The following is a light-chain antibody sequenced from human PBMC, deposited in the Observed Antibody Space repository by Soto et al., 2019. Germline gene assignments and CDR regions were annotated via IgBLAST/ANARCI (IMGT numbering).Light chain of an antibody. J-gene: IGKJ2*01. Sequence: DIQMTQSPSSLSASVGDRVTITCRSSQSIFKYLNWYQQKPGKAPEVLIYAVSSLQIGVPSRFAGSGSGTDFTLTITDLRPEDSATYYCQQTYSELVYTFGRGTKLEIK. CDR1: QSIFKY. CDR2: AVS. V-gene: IGKV1-39*01. CDR3: QQTYSELVYT.